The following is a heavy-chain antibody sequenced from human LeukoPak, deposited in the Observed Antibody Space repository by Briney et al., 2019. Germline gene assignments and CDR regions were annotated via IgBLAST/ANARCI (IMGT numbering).Heavy chain of an antibody. V-gene: IGHV1-69*05. Sequence: SVKVSCKASGYTFTSYAISWVRQAPGQGLEWMGGIIPIFGTANYAQKFQGRVTITTDESTSTAYMELSSLRSEDTAVYYCARARGPRTIFGVVTPFDPWGQGTLVTVSP. J-gene: IGHJ5*02. CDR2: IIPIFGTA. CDR3: ARARGPRTIFGVVTPFDP. D-gene: IGHD3-3*01. CDR1: GYTFTSYA.